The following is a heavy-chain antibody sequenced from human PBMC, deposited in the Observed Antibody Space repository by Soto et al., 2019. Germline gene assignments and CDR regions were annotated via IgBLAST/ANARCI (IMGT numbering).Heavy chain of an antibody. CDR3: ARSLIGVVIKQAPYYYYYYGMDV. Sequence: SETLSLTCAVSGGSISSGVYSGIGIRQPPGKGLDWIGYIYHSGSTYYNPSLKSRVTISVDRSKNQFSLKLSSVTAADTAVYYCARSLIGVVIKQAPYYYYYYGMDVWGQGTTVTVSS. J-gene: IGHJ6*02. CDR1: GGSISSGVYS. CDR2: IYHSGST. V-gene: IGHV4-30-2*01. D-gene: IGHD3-3*01.